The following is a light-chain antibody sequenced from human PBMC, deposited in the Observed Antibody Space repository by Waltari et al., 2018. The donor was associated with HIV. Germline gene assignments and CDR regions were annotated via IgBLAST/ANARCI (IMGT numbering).Light chain of an antibody. J-gene: IGLJ2*01. CDR1: TSNIGSNY. Sequence: SVLTQPPSASGTPGQRVTISCSGSTSNIGSNYVFWYQHLPGTAPKLLIHRNDQRPSGVPDRFSGSTSGTSASLAMSGLRSEDEADYYCVAWDDSLRGVLFGGGTKVAVL. CDR3: VAWDDSLRGVL. CDR2: RND. V-gene: IGLV1-47*01.